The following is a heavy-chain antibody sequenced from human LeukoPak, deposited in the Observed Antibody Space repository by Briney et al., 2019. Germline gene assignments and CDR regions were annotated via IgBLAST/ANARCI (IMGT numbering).Heavy chain of an antibody. J-gene: IGHJ4*02. D-gene: IGHD3-10*01. CDR1: AESFSTYY. Sequence: PSEILSLTCAVYAESFSTYYWSWIRQPPGKGLEWIGDINHSGVTNYNPSLKSRVTMSVDTSENQFSLRLSSVTAADTAVYYCARRYPSVRGANLRPQEVRKYYFDYWGQGTLVTVSS. V-gene: IGHV4-34*01. CDR2: INHSGVT. CDR3: ARRYPSVRGANLRPQEVRKYYFDY.